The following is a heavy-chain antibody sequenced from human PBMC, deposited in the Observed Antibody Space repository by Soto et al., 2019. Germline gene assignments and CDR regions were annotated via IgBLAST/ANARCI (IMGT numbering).Heavy chain of an antibody. CDR3: AKGGLVVCSSTSRLFIFSY. CDR2: ISDSGST. CDR1: GFTFSRYA. V-gene: IGHV3-23*01. D-gene: IGHD2-2*01. Sequence: GGSLRLSCTASGFTFSRYAMSWVRQAPGKGLEWVSTISDSGSTYYAESVKGRLTISRDNSKHTLYLQMNSLRAEDTAVYYCAKGGLVVCSSTSRLFIFSYWGLGALVTGSS. J-gene: IGHJ4*02.